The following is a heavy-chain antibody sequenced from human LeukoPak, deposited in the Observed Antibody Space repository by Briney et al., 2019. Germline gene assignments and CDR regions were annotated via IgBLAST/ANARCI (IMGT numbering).Heavy chain of an antibody. CDR1: GYTFTGYY. J-gene: IGHJ4*02. V-gene: IGHV1-2*06. CDR2: INPNSGGT. D-gene: IGHD1-14*01. Sequence: ASVKVSCKASGYTFTGYYIHWVRQAPGQGLEWMGRINPNSGGTNSAQKFQGRVTMTRDTSVNTAYLELGSLRSDDTAVYYCARLDGTGRSQIMIDYWGQGTLVTVSS. CDR3: ARLDGTGRSQIMIDY.